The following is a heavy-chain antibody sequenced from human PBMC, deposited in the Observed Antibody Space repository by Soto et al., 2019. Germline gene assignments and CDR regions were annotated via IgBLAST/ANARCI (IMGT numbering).Heavy chain of an antibody. Sequence: HPGGSLRLACAASGFTFSSYAMSWVRQAPGKGLEWVSAISGSGGSTYYADSVKGRFTISRDNSKNTLYLQMNSLRAEDTAVYYCAKSPTYLPSLDAFDIWGQGTMVTVSS. J-gene: IGHJ3*02. CDR1: GFTFSSYA. V-gene: IGHV3-23*01. CDR3: AKSPTYLPSLDAFDI. CDR2: ISGSGGST.